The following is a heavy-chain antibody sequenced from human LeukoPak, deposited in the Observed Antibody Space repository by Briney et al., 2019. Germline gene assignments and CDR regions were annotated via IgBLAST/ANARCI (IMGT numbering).Heavy chain of an antibody. CDR1: GGSISSYY. D-gene: IGHD6-19*01. J-gene: IGHJ6*03. CDR2: IYYSGST. Sequence: PSETLSLTRTVSGGSISSYYWSWIRQPPGKGLEWIGYIYYSGSTNYNPSLKSRVTISVDTSKNQFSLKLSSVTAADTAVYYCARDIAVAGPLYYYYIDVWGKGTTVTVSS. CDR3: ARDIAVAGPLYYYYIDV. V-gene: IGHV4-59*01.